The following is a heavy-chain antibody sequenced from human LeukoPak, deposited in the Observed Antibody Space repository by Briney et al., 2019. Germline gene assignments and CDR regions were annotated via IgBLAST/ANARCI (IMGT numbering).Heavy chain of an antibody. CDR2: IYYSGST. Sequence: PSETLSLTCTVSGGSISSSNYYWGWIRQPPGKGLEWIGNIYYSGSTYYNPSLKSRVTISVDTSKNQFSLKLSSVTAADTAVYYCARRDSSGSHDYWGQGTLVTVSS. D-gene: IGHD3-22*01. CDR3: ARRDSSGSHDY. V-gene: IGHV4-39*01. J-gene: IGHJ4*02. CDR1: GGSISSSNYY.